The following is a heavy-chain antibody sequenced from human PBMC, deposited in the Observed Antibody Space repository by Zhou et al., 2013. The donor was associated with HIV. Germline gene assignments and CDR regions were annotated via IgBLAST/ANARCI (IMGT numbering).Heavy chain of an antibody. CDR1: GGTFSSYA. CDR2: IIPIFGTA. Sequence: QVQLVQSGAEVKKPGSSVKVSCKASGGTFSSYAISWVRQAPGQGLEWMGGIIPIFGTANYAQKFQGRVTITTDESTSTAYMELSSLRSEDTAVYYCATQNPDFWSGYRTDYYYMDVWGKGTTVTVSS. V-gene: IGHV1-69*05. J-gene: IGHJ6*03. D-gene: IGHD3-3*01. CDR3: ATQNPDFWSGYRTDYYYMDV.